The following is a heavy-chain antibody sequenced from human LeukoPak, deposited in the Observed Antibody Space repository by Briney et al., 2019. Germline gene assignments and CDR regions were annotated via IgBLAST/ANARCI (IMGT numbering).Heavy chain of an antibody. D-gene: IGHD3-9*01. CDR1: GGSISSGSYY. V-gene: IGHV4-61*02. J-gene: IGHJ4*02. CDR3: ARSSSLTGYRGPFDY. Sequence: SETLSLTCTVSGGSISSGSYYWSWIRQPAGKGLEWIGRIYTSGSTNYNPSLKSRVTISLDTSKNQFSLKLSSVTAADTAVYYCARSSSLTGYRGPFDYWGQGTLVTVSS. CDR2: IYTSGST.